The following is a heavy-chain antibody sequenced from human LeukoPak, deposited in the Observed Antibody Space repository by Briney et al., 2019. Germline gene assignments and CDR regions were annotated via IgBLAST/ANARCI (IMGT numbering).Heavy chain of an antibody. CDR3: ARDPGYAIYYFDY. J-gene: IGHJ4*02. CDR2: ISGNGGST. V-gene: IGHV3-23*01. CDR1: GFTFNTYA. D-gene: IGHD3-9*01. Sequence: GSLRLSCAASGFTFNTYAMNWVRQAPGKGLEWVSTISGNGGSTWYADSVKGRFSISRDNFKNTLYLQMNSLRDEDTAVYYCARDPGYAIYYFDYWGQGALVTVSS.